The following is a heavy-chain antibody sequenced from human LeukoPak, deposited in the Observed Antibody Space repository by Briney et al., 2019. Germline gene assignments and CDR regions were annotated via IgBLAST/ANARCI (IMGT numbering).Heavy chain of an antibody. J-gene: IGHJ3*02. CDR3: VRPMGRIDAFDI. Sequence: SETLSLTCTVSGGSISSYYWGWIRQPPGKGLEWIGSIYYSGSTYYNPSLKSRVTISVDTSKNQFSLKLSSVTAADTAVYYCVRPMGRIDAFDIWGQGTMVTVSS. CDR1: GGSISSYY. CDR2: IYYSGST. V-gene: IGHV4-39*01. D-gene: IGHD3-16*01.